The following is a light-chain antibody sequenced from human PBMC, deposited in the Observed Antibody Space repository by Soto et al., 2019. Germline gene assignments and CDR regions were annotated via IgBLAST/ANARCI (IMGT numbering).Light chain of an antibody. Sequence: DIQLTQSPSSVSASIGDRVTITCWASLDIRTWLAWYQQKAGKAPKLVISAASTLQRGVPSRFSGSGFGTNFTLAITSLQPEDFSTYYCQQANSFPITFGQGTRLDIK. CDR2: AAS. J-gene: IGKJ5*01. V-gene: IGKV1-12*01. CDR1: LDIRTW. CDR3: QQANSFPIT.